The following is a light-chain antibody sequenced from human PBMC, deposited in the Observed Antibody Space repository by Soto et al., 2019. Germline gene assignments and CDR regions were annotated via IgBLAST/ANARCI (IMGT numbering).Light chain of an antibody. V-gene: IGLV2-14*01. CDR1: SSDVGGYNY. J-gene: IGLJ1*01. Sequence: QSALTQPASVFGSPGQSITISCTGTSSDVGGYNYVSWYQQHPGKAPKLMIYDVSNRPSGVSNRFSGSKSGNTASLTISGLQAEDEADYYCSSYTSSSTPLVFGTGTKLTVL. CDR3: SSYTSSSTPLV. CDR2: DVS.